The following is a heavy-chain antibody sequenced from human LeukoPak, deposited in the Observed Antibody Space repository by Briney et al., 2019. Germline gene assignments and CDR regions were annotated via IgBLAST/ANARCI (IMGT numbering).Heavy chain of an antibody. Sequence: GGSLRLSCAASGFTVSSNYMSWVRQAPGKGLEWVSVIYSGGSTYYADSVKGRFTISRDNSKNTLYLQMNSLRAEDTAVYYCARGLYYFDTSGYLYYWGQVTMVTVSS. V-gene: IGHV3-53*01. CDR1: GFTVSSNY. J-gene: IGHJ4*02. D-gene: IGHD3-22*01. CDR3: ARGLYYFDTSGYLYY. CDR2: IYSGGST.